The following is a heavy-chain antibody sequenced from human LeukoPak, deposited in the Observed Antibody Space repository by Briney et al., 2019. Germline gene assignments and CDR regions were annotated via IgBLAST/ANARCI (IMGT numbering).Heavy chain of an antibody. D-gene: IGHD1-26*01. CDR3: ARGDRVGATTFSLGY. CDR2: IYYSGST. Sequence: PSETLSLTCTVSGGSISSYYWSWIRQPPGKGLEWIGYIYYSGSTNYNPSLKSRVTISVDTSKNQFSLKLTSVTAADTAAYYCARGDRVGATTFSLGYWGQGTLVTVSS. CDR1: GGSISSYY. V-gene: IGHV4-59*01. J-gene: IGHJ4*02.